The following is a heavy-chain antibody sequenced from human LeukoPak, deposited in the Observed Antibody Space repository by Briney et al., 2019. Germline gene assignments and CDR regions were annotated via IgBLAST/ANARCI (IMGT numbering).Heavy chain of an antibody. Sequence: SSVKVSCKASGGTFSSYTISWVRQAPGQGLEWMGRIIPILGIANYAQKFQGRVTITADKSTSTAYMELSSLRSEDTAVYYCARGDSSPRPYYFDYWGQGTLVTVSS. CDR1: GGTFSSYT. J-gene: IGHJ4*02. D-gene: IGHD6-13*01. V-gene: IGHV1-69*02. CDR3: ARGDSSPRPYYFDY. CDR2: IIPILGIA.